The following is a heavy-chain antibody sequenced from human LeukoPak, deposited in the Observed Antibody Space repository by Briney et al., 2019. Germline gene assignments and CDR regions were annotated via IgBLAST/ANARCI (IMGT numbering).Heavy chain of an antibody. Sequence: SSETLSLTCTVSGGSVTSYYWSWIRQPPGKGLEWIGFISYSGSPSYNPSLKSRVTISVDTSKIQFSLKLSSVTAADTAVYYCARGDYYYMDVWGKGTTVTVPS. D-gene: IGHD1-26*01. V-gene: IGHV4-59*02. CDR2: ISYSGSP. J-gene: IGHJ6*03. CDR3: ARGDYYYMDV. CDR1: GGSVTSYY.